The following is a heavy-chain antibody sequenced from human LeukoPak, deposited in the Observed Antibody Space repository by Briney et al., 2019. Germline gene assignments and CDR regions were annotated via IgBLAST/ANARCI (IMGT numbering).Heavy chain of an antibody. J-gene: IGHJ6*03. Sequence: SETLSLTCAVSGFSISSGYYWGWIRQPPGKGLEWIGSIYHSGSTYYNPSLKSRVTISVDTSKNQFSLKLSSVTAADTAVYYCARVGLSDYYYYMDVWGKGTTVTVSS. CDR1: GFSISSGYY. CDR3: ARVGLSDYYYYMDV. V-gene: IGHV4-38-2*01. D-gene: IGHD3-10*01. CDR2: IYHSGST.